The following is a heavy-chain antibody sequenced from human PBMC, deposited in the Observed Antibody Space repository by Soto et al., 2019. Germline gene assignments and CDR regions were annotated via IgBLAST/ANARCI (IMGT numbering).Heavy chain of an antibody. CDR2: IYHSGST. V-gene: IGHV4-38-2*02. CDR1: GYSISSGYY. D-gene: IGHD6-19*01. CDR3: ARDSFGAVAPDY. J-gene: IGHJ4*02. Sequence: WETLSLTCAVSGYSISSGYYWGWIRQPPGKGLEWIGSIYHSGSTYYNPSLKSRVTISVDTSKNQFSLKLSSVTAADTAVYYCARDSFGAVAPDYWGQGTLVTVSS.